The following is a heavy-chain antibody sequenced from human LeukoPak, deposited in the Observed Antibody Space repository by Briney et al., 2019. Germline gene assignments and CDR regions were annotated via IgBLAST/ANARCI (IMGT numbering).Heavy chain of an antibody. CDR3: ARGPPTDYYDSSGFYYVFDY. D-gene: IGHD3-22*01. CDR1: GGSFSGYY. J-gene: IGHJ4*02. V-gene: IGHV4-34*01. CDR2: INHSGST. Sequence: SETLSLTCAVYGGSFSGYYWSWIRQPPGKGLEWIGEINHSGSTNYNPSLKSRVTISVDTSKNQFSLKLSSVTAADTAVYFCARGPPTDYYDSSGFYYVFDYWGQGTLVTVAS.